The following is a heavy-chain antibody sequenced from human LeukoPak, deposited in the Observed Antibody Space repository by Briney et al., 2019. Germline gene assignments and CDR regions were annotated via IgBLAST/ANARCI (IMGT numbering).Heavy chain of an antibody. CDR2: IYSGGST. CDR3: ARGYDSSGYYLYYFDY. D-gene: IGHD3-22*01. J-gene: IGHJ4*02. V-gene: IGHV3-53*01. CDR1: GFTVSSNY. Sequence: PGGSLRLSCAASGFTVSSNYMSWVRQAPGKGLEWVSVIYSGGSTYYADSVKGRFTISRDNSKNTLYLQMNSLRAEGTAVYYCARGYDSSGYYLYYFDYWGQGTLVTVSS.